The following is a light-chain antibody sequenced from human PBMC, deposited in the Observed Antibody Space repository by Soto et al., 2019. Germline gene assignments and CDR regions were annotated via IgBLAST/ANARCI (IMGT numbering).Light chain of an antibody. CDR1: SSNIGAGYD. J-gene: IGLJ2*01. V-gene: IGLV1-40*01. Sequence: QSVLTQPPSVSGAPGQRVTISCTGSSSNIGAGYDVHWYQQLPGTAPKLLIYGNSNRPSGVPDRFSGSKSGTSASLAITGIQAEYEADYYCQSYDSSLSDVVFGGGTKLTVL. CDR3: QSYDSSLSDVV. CDR2: GNS.